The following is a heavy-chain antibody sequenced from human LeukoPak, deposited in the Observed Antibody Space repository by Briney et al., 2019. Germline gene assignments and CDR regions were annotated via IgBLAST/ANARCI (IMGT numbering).Heavy chain of an antibody. Sequence: ASVKVSCKASGYTFTGYYMHWVRQAPGQGLEWRGWINPNSGGTNYAQKFQGRVTMTRDTSISTAYMELRRLRSDDTAVYYCARVASYYDSSGYYRNWGQGTLVTVSS. CDR3: ARVASYYDSSGYYRN. V-gene: IGHV1-2*02. CDR2: INPNSGGT. J-gene: IGHJ4*02. CDR1: GYTFTGYY. D-gene: IGHD3-22*01.